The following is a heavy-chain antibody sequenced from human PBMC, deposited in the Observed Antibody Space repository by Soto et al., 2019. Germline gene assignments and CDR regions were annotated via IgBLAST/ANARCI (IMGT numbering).Heavy chain of an antibody. CDR3: ARDLEHQRYCGGDCYSGGY. V-gene: IGHV1-69*13. J-gene: IGHJ4*02. D-gene: IGHD2-21*02. Sequence: SVKVSCKASGGTFRSYAISWVRQAPGQGLGWMGGIIPIFGTANYAQKIQGKVTITAGESTSTAHMELSSLRSEDTAVDYCARDLEHQRYCGGDCYSGGYWGQGTLVTVCS. CDR1: GGTFRSYA. CDR2: IIPIFGTA.